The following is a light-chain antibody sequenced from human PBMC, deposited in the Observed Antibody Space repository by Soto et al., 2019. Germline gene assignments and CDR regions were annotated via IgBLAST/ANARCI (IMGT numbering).Light chain of an antibody. J-gene: IGLJ1*01. V-gene: IGLV2-11*01. CDR1: SSDVGGYDY. Sequence: QSVLTQPRSVSGSPGQSVTISCTGTSSDVGGYDYVSWYQQHPGKAPKLMIYDVTKRPPGVPDRFSGSRSGNTASLTISGLQAEDDADYYCCSYAGTYTFYVFGTGTKVTVL. CDR3: CSYAGTYTFYV. CDR2: DVT.